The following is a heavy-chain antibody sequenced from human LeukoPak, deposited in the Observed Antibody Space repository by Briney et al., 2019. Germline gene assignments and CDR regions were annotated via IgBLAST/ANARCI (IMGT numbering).Heavy chain of an antibody. CDR2: IKGDGGEK. J-gene: IGHJ5*01. V-gene: IGHV3-7*01. CDR3: TKARSSDS. D-gene: IGHD6-6*01. CDR1: GFTFSTSW. Sequence: GGSLRLSCAASGFTFSTSWMTWVRQTPGRGLEWVATIKGDGGEKYYVDSVKGRFTISRDNAKNSLYLQMNSLRAEDTAIYYRTKARSSDSWGQGTLVSVSS.